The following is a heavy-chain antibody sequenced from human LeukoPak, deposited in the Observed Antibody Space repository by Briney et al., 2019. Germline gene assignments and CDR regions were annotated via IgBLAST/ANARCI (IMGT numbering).Heavy chain of an antibody. V-gene: IGHV3-30*07. J-gene: IGHJ4*02. D-gene: IGHD4-23*01. CDR3: ARAGGIGYYFDY. Sequence: GGSLRLSCAASGFTFSSYAMHWFRQAPGKGLRGVAVISYDGSNKYYADSVKGRFTISRDNAKNSLYLQMNSLRAEDTAVYYCARAGGIGYYFDYWGQGTLVTVSS. CDR2: ISYDGSNK. CDR1: GFTFSSYA.